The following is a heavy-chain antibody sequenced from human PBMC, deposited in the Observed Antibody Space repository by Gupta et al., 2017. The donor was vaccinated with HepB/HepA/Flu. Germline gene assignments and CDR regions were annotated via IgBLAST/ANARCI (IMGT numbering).Heavy chain of an antibody. J-gene: IGHJ6*03. CDR3: ARGATVRHKGFYYYYMDV. V-gene: IGHV1-2*02. CDR1: GYTFTNYH. CDR2: INSNSGGT. Sequence: QVQLVQSGAEMKKPGASVKVSCKASGYTFTNYHIHWVRQAPGQGREWMGWINSNSGGTNYAQKFQGRVTMTRDTSISTAYLELASLRSDDTAVYYCARGATVRHKGFYYYYMDVWGKGTTVTVSS. D-gene: IGHD4-17*01.